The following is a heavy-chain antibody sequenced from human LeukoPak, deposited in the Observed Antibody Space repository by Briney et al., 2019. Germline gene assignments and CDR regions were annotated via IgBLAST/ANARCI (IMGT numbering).Heavy chain of an antibody. Sequence: GVSLRLSCAASGFTFSTYWMSWVRQAPGKGLECVANIKRDGSEKYYVGSVKGRFTIFRDDAKSSLYLQMNSLRAEDTAVYFCARVYTGNRWHFDYWGQGTLVTVSS. CDR3: ARVYTGNRWHFDY. CDR2: IKRDGSEK. D-gene: IGHD2-2*02. CDR1: GFTFSTYW. V-gene: IGHV3-7*03. J-gene: IGHJ4*02.